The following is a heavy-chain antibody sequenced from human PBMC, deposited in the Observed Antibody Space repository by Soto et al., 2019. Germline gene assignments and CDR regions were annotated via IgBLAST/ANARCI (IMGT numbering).Heavy chain of an antibody. V-gene: IGHV1-69*06. Sequence: XSVKVSCKASGGTFSSYAISWVRQAPGQGLEWMGGIIPIFGTANYAQKFQGRVTITADKSTSTAYMELSSLRSEDTAVYYCANGGYCSGGSCYADYYYGMDVWGQGTTVTVSS. D-gene: IGHD2-15*01. CDR1: GGTFSSYA. J-gene: IGHJ6*02. CDR3: ANGGYCSGGSCYADYYYGMDV. CDR2: IIPIFGTA.